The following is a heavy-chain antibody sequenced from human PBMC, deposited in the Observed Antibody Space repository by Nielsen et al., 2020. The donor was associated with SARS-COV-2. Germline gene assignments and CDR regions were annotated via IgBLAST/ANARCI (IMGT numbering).Heavy chain of an antibody. D-gene: IGHD6-6*01. V-gene: IGHV4-31*03. CDR3: ARVRSSSSVYYYYYMDV. CDR2: IYYSGST. Sequence: SETLSPTCTVPGGSISSGGYHWSWICQHPAKGLEWIGYIYYSGSTYYNPSLKSRVTISVDTSKNQFSLKLSSVTAADTAVYYCARVRSSSSVYYYYYMDVWGKGTTVTVSS. CDR1: GGSISSGGYH. J-gene: IGHJ6*03.